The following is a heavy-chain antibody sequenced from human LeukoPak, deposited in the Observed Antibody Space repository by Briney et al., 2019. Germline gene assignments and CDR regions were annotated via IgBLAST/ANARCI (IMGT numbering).Heavy chain of an antibody. CDR1: GASISSDY. D-gene: IGHD1-26*01. V-gene: IGHV4-59*01. Sequence: SETLSFTSTVSGASISSDYWSWIRQPPGKGLKGIRNIYYSGSTKYNPSLNSRVTISVDTSKNQFSLRLSSVTAADTAVYYCARDVSATGSWIENWGQGTQVTVSS. CDR3: ARDVSATGSWIEN. J-gene: IGHJ4*02. CDR2: IYYSGST.